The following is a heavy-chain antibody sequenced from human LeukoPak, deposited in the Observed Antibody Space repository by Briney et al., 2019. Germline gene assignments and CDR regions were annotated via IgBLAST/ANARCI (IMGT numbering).Heavy chain of an antibody. CDR3: AKDSYQLLHFDY. V-gene: IGHV3-23*01. CDR2: ISGGGGST. CDR1: GFTFSSYG. Sequence: GGSLRLSCAASGFTFSSYGMSWVRQAPGKGLEWVSAISGGGGSTYYVDSVKGRSTISRDNSKNTLYLQMNSLRAEDTAVYYCAKDSYQLLHFDYWGQGTLVTVSS. D-gene: IGHD2-2*01. J-gene: IGHJ4*02.